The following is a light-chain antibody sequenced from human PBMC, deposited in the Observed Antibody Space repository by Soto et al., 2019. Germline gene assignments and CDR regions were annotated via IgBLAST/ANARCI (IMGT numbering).Light chain of an antibody. CDR1: SSDVVDYNY. J-gene: IGLJ1*01. CDR3: CSYGGTFYV. CDR2: DVS. Sequence: QSALTQPRSVSGSPGPSVTISCTGTSSDVVDYNYVSWFQQHPGKAPKLMIYDVSERPSGVPDRFSGSKSGNTASLTISGLQAEDEADYYCCSYGGTFYVFGTGTKLTVL. V-gene: IGLV2-11*01.